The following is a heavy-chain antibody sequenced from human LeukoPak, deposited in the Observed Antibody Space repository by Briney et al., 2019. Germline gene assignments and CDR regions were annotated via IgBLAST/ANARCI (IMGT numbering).Heavy chain of an antibody. J-gene: IGHJ5*02. CDR1: GFTFSAYS. CDR2: ISGITSDI. D-gene: IGHD3-10*01. V-gene: IGHV3-48*02. CDR3: ARVSLYYYDAGSPGPPFDP. Sequence: GGSLRLSCAASGFTFSAYSMNWVRQAPGKGLEWVSFISGITSDIYYAESVKGRFTISRDNAKNSLYLQMNSLRDEDTAVYYCARVSLYYYDAGSPGPPFDPWGQGTPVTVSS.